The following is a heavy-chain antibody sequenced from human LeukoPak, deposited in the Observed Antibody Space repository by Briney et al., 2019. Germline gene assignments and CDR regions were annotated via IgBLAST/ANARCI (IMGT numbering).Heavy chain of an antibody. J-gene: IGHJ4*02. CDR2: IYYSGST. Sequence: SETLSLTCTVSGGSISSSSYYWGWIRQPPGKGLEWIGSIYYSGSTYYNPSLESRVTISVDTSKNQFSLKLSSVTAADTAVYYCARRRQLWPFDYWGQGTLVTVSS. D-gene: IGHD5-18*01. CDR3: ARRRQLWPFDY. CDR1: GGSISSSSYY. V-gene: IGHV4-39*01.